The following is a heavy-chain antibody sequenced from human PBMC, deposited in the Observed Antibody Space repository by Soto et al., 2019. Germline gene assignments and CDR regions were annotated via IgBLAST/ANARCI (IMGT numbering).Heavy chain of an antibody. CDR2: IHYSGST. V-gene: IGHV4-59*08. D-gene: IGHD4-4*01. CDR3: ARHSYYSNPLRFDP. Sequence: PSETLSVTCTVSGGSITGYYWSWIRQTPGKGPEWIGNIHYSGSTNYNPSLKSRVTISVDTSKNQFSLRLSSVTAAETAVYYCARHSYYSNPLRFDPWGQGTLVTAPQ. J-gene: IGHJ5*02. CDR1: GGSITGYY.